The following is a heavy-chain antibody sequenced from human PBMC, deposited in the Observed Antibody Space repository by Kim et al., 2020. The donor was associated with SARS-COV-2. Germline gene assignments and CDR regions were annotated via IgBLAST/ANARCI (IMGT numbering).Heavy chain of an antibody. J-gene: IGHJ6*02. D-gene: IGHD6-6*01. Sequence: SVKVSCKASGGTFSSYAISWVRQAPGQGLEWMGGIIPIFGTANYAQKFQGRVTITADESTSTAYMELSSLRSEDTAVYYCATRPESIAARGPPADYYYYYGMDVWGQGTTVTVSS. V-gene: IGHV1-69*13. CDR1: GGTFSSYA. CDR3: ATRPESIAARGPPADYYYYYGMDV. CDR2: IIPIFGTA.